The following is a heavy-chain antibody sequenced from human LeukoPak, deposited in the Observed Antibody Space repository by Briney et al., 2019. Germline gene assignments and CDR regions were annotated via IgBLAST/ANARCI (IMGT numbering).Heavy chain of an antibody. J-gene: IGHJ6*03. V-gene: IGHV3-21*01. CDR3: ARVGGITLALAPSPFPDYNYYYMDV. D-gene: IGHD3-10*01. CDR2: ISSSSSYI. Sequence: GGSLRLSCAASGFTFSSYGMHWVRQAPGKGLEWVSSISSSSSYIYYTDSVKGRFTISRDNAKKSLYLQMNSLRAEDTAVYYCARVGGITLALAPSPFPDYNYYYMDVWGKGTTVTVSS. CDR1: GFTFSSYG.